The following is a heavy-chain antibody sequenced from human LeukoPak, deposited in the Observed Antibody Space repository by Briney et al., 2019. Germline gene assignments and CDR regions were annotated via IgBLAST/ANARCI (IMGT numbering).Heavy chain of an antibody. CDR2: ISSSSSYI. V-gene: IGHV3-21*01. D-gene: IGHD5-18*01. J-gene: IGHJ4*02. Sequence: PGGSLRLSCAASGFTFSSYSMNWVRQAPGKGLEWVSSISSSSSYIYYADSVKGRFTISRDNAKNSLYLQMNSLRAEDTAVYYCAREGGPGYSYGVLDYWGQGTLVTVSS. CDR1: GFTFSSYS. CDR3: AREGGPGYSYGVLDY.